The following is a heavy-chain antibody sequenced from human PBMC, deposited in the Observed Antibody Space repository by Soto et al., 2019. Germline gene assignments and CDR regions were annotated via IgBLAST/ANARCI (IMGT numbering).Heavy chain of an antibody. D-gene: IGHD4-17*01. CDR2: IYYSGST. CDR1: GGSISSGDYY. V-gene: IGHV4-30-4*01. Sequence: PSETLSLTCTVSGGSISSGDYYWSWIRQPPGKGLEWIGYIYYSGSTYYNPSLKSRVTISVDTSKNQFSLKLSSVTAADTAVYYCARVATHYGDYTNWGQGTLVTVSS. J-gene: IGHJ4*02. CDR3: ARVATHYGDYTN.